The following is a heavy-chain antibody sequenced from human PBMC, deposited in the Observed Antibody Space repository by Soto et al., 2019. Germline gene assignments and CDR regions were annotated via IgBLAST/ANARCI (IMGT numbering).Heavy chain of an antibody. CDR2: INLDGTTT. J-gene: IGHJ4*02. D-gene: IGHD3-16*01. V-gene: IGHV3-74*01. Sequence: PGGSLSLSCAASGFSFSSYWMHWFRQAPGKGPVWVSQINLDGTTTNYADSVKGRFTISRDNAENTLYLHMNSLRAEDTAVYYCAKDVSWGQSDYWGQGTLVTVSS. CDR3: AKDVSWGQSDY. CDR1: GFSFSSYW.